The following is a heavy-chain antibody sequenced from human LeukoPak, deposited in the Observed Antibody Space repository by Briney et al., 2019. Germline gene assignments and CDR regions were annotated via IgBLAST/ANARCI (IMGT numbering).Heavy chain of an antibody. D-gene: IGHD3-22*01. CDR2: INSDGSST. CDR3: ARVRPGYFFDN. V-gene: IGHV3-74*01. CDR1: GFTFSSHW. J-gene: IGHJ4*02. Sequence: GGSLRLSCAASGFTFSSHWMHWVRQAPGQGLVWVSRINSDGSSTSYADSVKGRFTISRDNAKNTLYLQMNSLRAEDTAVYYCARVRPGYFFDNWGQGTLVTVSS.